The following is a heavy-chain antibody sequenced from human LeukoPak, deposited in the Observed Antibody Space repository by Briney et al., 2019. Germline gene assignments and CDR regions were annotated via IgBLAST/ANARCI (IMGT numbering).Heavy chain of an antibody. V-gene: IGHV3-30-3*01. CDR3: ARDLVAGGYNDY. CDR2: ISYDGSNK. CDR1: GFTFSSYA. J-gene: IGHJ4*02. Sequence: PGRSLRLSCAASGFTFSSYAMHWVRQAPGKGLEWVAVISYDGSNKYYADSVKGRFTISRDNSKNTLYLRMNSLRAEDTAVYYCARDLVAGGYNDYWGQGTLVTVSS. D-gene: IGHD5-24*01.